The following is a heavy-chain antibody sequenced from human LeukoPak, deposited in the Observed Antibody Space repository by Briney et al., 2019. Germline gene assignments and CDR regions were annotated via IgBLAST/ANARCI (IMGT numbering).Heavy chain of an antibody. D-gene: IGHD6-13*01. CDR1: GGSFSGYY. CDR3: AIGAKQQLAQIKYFDY. V-gene: IGHV4-34*01. J-gene: IGHJ4*02. CDR2: INHSGST. Sequence: PSETLSLTCAVYGGSFSGYYWSWIRQPPGKGLEWIGEINHSGSTNYNPSLKSRVTISVDTSKNQFSLKLSSVTAADTAVYYCAIGAKQQLAQIKYFDYWGQGTLVTVSS.